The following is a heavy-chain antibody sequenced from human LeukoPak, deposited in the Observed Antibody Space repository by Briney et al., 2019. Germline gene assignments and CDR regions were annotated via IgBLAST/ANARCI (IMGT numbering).Heavy chain of an antibody. V-gene: IGHV1-24*01. CDR1: GYTLTELS. Sequence: GASVKVSCKVSGYTLTELSMHWVRQAPGRGLERMGSFDREDGETIYAQKFLGRVNMTEDTSTDTAYMELSSLRSEDTAVYYCASQLTRPDDSRPGNELDYWGQGTLVTVSS. D-gene: IGHD6-6*01. CDR3: ASQLTRPDDSRPGNELDY. CDR2: FDREDGET. J-gene: IGHJ4*02.